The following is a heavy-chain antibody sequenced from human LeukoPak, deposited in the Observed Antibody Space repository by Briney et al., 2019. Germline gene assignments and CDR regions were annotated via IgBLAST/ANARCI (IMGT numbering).Heavy chain of an antibody. CDR3: ARSYDSSGYYGY. Sequence: PSETLSLTCTVSGGSISSYYWSWIRQPPGKGLEWIGYIYYSGSTNYNPSLKSRVTKSVDTSKNQFSLKLSSVTAADTAVYYCARSYDSSGYYGYWGQGTLVTVSS. CDR1: GGSISSYY. CDR2: IYYSGST. V-gene: IGHV4-59*01. D-gene: IGHD3-22*01. J-gene: IGHJ4*02.